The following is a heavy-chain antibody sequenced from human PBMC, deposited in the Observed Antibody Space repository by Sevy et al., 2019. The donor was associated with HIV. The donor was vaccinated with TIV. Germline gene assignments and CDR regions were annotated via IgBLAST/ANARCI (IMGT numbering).Heavy chain of an antibody. J-gene: IGHJ4*02. CDR2: ISPHNGDT. V-gene: IGHV1-18*01. CDR3: ATGGEGILAWSD. CDR1: GYSFTTYR. D-gene: IGHD3-3*02. Sequence: ASVKVSCKASGYSFTTYRITWLRQAPGQGLEWMGWISPHNGDTNYVQNLQGRVTMITDTSTSTAYMELRSLRSDDTALYSCATGGEGILAWSDWGQGTLVTVSS.